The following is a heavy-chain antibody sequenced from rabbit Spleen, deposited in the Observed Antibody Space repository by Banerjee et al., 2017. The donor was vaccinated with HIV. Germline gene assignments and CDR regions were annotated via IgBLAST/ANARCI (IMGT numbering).Heavy chain of an antibody. V-gene: IGHV1S45*01. J-gene: IGHJ4*01. CDR1: GFSFSSSYW. D-gene: IGHD1-1*01. Sequence: QEHLEESGGDLVKPEGSLTLTCTASGFSFSSSYWMSWVRQAPGKGLEWIACINAVTGKAVYASWAKGRFTFSKTSSTTVTLQMTSLTAADTATYFCARDLVAVIGWNFNLWGPGTLVTVS. CDR3: ARDLVAVIGWNFNL. CDR2: INAVTGKA.